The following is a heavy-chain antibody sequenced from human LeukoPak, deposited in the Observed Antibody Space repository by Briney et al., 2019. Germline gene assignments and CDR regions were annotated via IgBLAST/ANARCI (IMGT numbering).Heavy chain of an antibody. V-gene: IGHV1-18*01. Sequence: AASVKVSCTASGYTFTSYGISWVRQAPGQGLEWMGWISAYNGNTNYAQRLQGRVTMTTDTSTSTAYMELRSLRSDDTAVYYCARDLSYDSSGPGGYWGQGTLVTVSS. J-gene: IGHJ4*02. D-gene: IGHD3-22*01. CDR1: GYTFTSYG. CDR2: ISAYNGNT. CDR3: ARDLSYDSSGPGGY.